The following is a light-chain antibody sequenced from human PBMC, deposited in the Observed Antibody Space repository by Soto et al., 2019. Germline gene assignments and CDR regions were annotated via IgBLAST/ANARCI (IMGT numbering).Light chain of an antibody. J-gene: IGKJ2*01. CDR2: WAS. CDR1: QSVIYGTENENN. CDR3: QQYGSTPPYT. V-gene: IGKV4-1*01. Sequence: DIVMTQSPDSLAVSLGERATINCKSSQSVIYGTENENNLAWYQQKPGQPPKLLIYWASTRESGVPDRFSGSGSGTDFTLTISSLQAEDVAVYYCQQYGSTPPYTFGQGTKLEI.